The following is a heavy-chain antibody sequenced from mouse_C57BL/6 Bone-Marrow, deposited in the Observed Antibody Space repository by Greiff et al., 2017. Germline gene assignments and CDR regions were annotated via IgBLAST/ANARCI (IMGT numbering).Heavy chain of an antibody. D-gene: IGHD2-4*01. J-gene: IGHJ4*01. CDR2: IDPYDGTT. V-gene: IGHV1-69*02. CDR1: GYTFTSYR. Sequence: QVQLQQPGPELVKPGASVKISCKASGYTFTSYRMHWVKQSHGQGLEWIGEIDPYDGTTSYNQKFKGKATLTVDKSSSTAYMQLSSLTSEDSAVYYCARGYDDDYAMDYWGQGTAVTVSS. CDR3: ARGYDDDYAMDY.